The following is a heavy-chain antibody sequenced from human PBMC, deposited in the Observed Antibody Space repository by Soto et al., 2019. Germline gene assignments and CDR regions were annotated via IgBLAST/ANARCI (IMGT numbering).Heavy chain of an antibody. V-gene: IGHV4-39*02. CDR2: IYYSGST. D-gene: IGHD4-17*01. Sequence: SETLSLTCTVSGGSISSSSYYWGWIRQPPGKGLEWIGSIYYSGSTYYNPSLKSRVTISVDTSKNQFSLKLSSVTAADTAVYYCAREAVTTGRNWFDPWGQGTLVTVSS. J-gene: IGHJ5*02. CDR3: AREAVTTGRNWFDP. CDR1: GGSISSSSYY.